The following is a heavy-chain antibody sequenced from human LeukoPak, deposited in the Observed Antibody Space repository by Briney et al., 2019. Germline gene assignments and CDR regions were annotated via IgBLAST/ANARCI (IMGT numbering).Heavy chain of an antibody. Sequence: ASVKVSCKASGYTFTSYYMHWVRQAPGQGLEWMGIINPSVGSTSYAQKFQGRVTMTRDTSTSTVYMELSSLRSEDTAVYYCARDQGLDYVWGSYRYTGCFDYWGQGTLVTVSS. V-gene: IGHV1-46*01. CDR2: INPSVGST. CDR3: ARDQGLDYVWGSYRYTGCFDY. J-gene: IGHJ4*02. CDR1: GYTFTSYY. D-gene: IGHD3-16*02.